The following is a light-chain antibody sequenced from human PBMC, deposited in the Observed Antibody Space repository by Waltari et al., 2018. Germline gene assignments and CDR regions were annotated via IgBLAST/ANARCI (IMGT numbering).Light chain of an antibody. J-gene: IGKJ2*01. V-gene: IGKV4-1*01. CDR2: WAS. Sequence: DVVMTQSPDSLAVSLGERATIHCQSSPNLFYGPNNKNYFGWYQQKPGQPPKLLIYWASTRESGVPYRFSGSGSGTDFTLTISSLQAEDFAVYYCQQYYSTPPTFGQGTKLEIK. CDR3: QQYYSTPPT. CDR1: PNLFYGPNNKNY.